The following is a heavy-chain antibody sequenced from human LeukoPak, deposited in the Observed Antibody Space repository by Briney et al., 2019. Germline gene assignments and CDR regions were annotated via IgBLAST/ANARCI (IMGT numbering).Heavy chain of an antibody. CDR2: IIPILGIA. J-gene: IGHJ3*02. CDR1: GGTFSSYA. V-gene: IGHV1-69*04. CDR3: ARAGRDYDAFDI. D-gene: IGHD3-10*01. Sequence: SVKVSCKASGGTFSSYAISWVRQAPGQGLEWMGRIIPILGIANYAQKFQGRVTITADKSTSTAYMELSSLRSEDTAVYYCARAGRDYDAFDIWGQGTMVTVSS.